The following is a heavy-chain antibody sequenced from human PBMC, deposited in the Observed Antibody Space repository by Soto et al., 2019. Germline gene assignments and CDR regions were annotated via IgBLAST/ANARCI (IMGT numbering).Heavy chain of an antibody. V-gene: IGHV4-31*03. D-gene: IGHD3-10*01. CDR1: GGSISSDDYY. J-gene: IGHJ4*02. CDR2: IYYRGNT. Sequence: NPSETLSLTCTVSGGSISSDDYYWNWIRQRPGKGLEWIGNIYYRGNTNYNPSLKSRIIMSMDMSENQFSLKLTSVTAADTAVYYCARLVYDTRLNYMYFDFWGQGALVTVSS. CDR3: ARLVYDTRLNYMYFDF.